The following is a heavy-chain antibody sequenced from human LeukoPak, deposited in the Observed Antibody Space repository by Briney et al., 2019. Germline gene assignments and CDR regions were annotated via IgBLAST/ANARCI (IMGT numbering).Heavy chain of an antibody. V-gene: IGHV4-39*01. CDR2: IYYSGST. J-gene: IGHJ4*02. CDR3: ARPLDYDSSGYYYSAY. CDR1: GGSISSSSYY. Sequence: SETLSLTCTVSGGSISSSSYYWGWIRQPPGKGLEWIGSIYYSGSTYYNPSLKSRVTISVDTSKNQFSLKLSSVTAADTAVYYCARPLDYDSSGYYYSAYWGQGTLVTVSS. D-gene: IGHD3-22*01.